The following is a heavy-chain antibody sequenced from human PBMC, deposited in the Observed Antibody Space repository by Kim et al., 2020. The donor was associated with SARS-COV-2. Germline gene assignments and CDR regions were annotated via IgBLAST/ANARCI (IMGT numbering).Heavy chain of an antibody. J-gene: IGHJ4*02. D-gene: IGHD1-26*01. CDR3: VRDTAVEREALSGY. CDR2: IKQDGSEK. Sequence: GGSLRLSCAASGFTFSNYWMSWVRQAPGKGLEWVANIKQDGSEKYYVDSLRGRFTISRDNAKNSLYLQMNNLRAEDTAVYYCVRDTAVEREALSGYWGQGTLVTVSS. CDR1: GFTFSNYW. V-gene: IGHV3-7*03.